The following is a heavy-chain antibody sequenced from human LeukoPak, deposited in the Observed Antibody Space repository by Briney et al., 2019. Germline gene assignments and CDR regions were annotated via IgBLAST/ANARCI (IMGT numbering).Heavy chain of an antibody. D-gene: IGHD6-13*01. CDR2: IYYSGST. J-gene: IGHJ4*02. CDR1: GGSINSKDHF. Sequence: PSGTLSLTCTVSGGSINSKDHFWGWVRQPPGKGLEWIATIYYSGSTYHNPSLKSRVTISVDTSKNQFSLKLSSVTAADTAVYYCARARAGYSSLYDYWGQGTLVTVSS. V-gene: IGHV4-39*07. CDR3: ARARAGYSSLYDY.